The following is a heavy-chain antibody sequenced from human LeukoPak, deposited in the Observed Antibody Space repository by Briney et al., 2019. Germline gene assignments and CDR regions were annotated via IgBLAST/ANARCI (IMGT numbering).Heavy chain of an antibody. J-gene: IGHJ4*02. CDR2: ISTDGGGT. D-gene: IGHD2-21*01. CDR3: VKYHNSCYSV. CDR1: GFTFNIYA. V-gene: IGHV3-64D*06. Sequence: GGSLRLSCSASGFTFNIYATHWVRQAPGKGLEYVSAISTDGGGTYYADSVKGRFTISRDNSKNTLYLQMSSLRTEDTAVYYCVKYHNSCYSVWGQGTLVAVSS.